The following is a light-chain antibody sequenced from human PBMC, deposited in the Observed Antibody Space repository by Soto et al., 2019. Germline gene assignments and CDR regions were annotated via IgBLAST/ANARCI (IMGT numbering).Light chain of an antibody. CDR3: QKYHSATIT. V-gene: IGKV1-27*01. CDR1: QGISND. Sequence: DIQMTQSPSSLSASVGDRVTITCRASQGISNDLAWYQQKPGKVPKLMIYAASILQSGLPSRFSGSGSGTDFTLTISSIQPEDVATYYCQKYHSATITFGGGTKVKIK. CDR2: AAS. J-gene: IGKJ4*01.